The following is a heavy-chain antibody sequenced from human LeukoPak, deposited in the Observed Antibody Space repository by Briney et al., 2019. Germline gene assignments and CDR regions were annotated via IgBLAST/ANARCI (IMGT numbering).Heavy chain of an antibody. CDR2: IYYSGST. J-gene: IGHJ4*02. CDR3: AREGYSSGWYSRNSYFDY. D-gene: IGHD6-19*01. V-gene: IGHV4-39*01. Sequence: SETLSLTCTVSGGSISSSSYYWGWIRQPPGKGLEWIGSIYYSGSTYYNPSLKSRVTISVDTSKNQFSLKLSSVTAADTAVYYCAREGYSSGWYSRNSYFDYWGQGTLVTVSS. CDR1: GGSISSSSYY.